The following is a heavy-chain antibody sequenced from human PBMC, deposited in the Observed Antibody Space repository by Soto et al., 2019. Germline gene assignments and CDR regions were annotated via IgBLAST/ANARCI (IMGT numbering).Heavy chain of an antibody. J-gene: IGHJ3*02. D-gene: IGHD6-19*01. CDR2: INSDGSST. Sequence: EVQLVESGGGLVQPGGSLRLSCAASGFTFSSYWMHWVRQAPGKGLVWVSRINSDGSSTSYADSVKGRFTISRDNAKNTLYLQMNSLRAADTAVYYCARDMQQWLYAFDIWGQGTMVTVSS. V-gene: IGHV3-74*01. CDR3: ARDMQQWLYAFDI. CDR1: GFTFSSYW.